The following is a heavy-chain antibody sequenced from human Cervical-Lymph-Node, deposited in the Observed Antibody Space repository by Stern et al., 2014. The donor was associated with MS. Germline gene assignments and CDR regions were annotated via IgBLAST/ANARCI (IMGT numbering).Heavy chain of an antibody. CDR3: ARVAYDSSGWFGSFDI. Sequence: DQLVESGGGLVQPGGSLTLSCVGSGFTFSDYYMDWVRQTPGQGLEWVGPGRFKANSYTAEYAASVKRRFTISRDDSKRSLYLQMNSLKIEDTGMYFCARVAYDSSGWFGSFDIWGQGTMVTVSP. CDR1: GFTFSDYY. V-gene: IGHV3-72*01. J-gene: IGHJ3*02. D-gene: IGHD6-19*01. CDR2: GRFKANSYTA.